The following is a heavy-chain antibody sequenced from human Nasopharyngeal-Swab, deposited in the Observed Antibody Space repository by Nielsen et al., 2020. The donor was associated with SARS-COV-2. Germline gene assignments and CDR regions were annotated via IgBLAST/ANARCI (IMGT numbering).Heavy chain of an antibody. CDR3: ASASSSWEYYFDY. CDR2: ISWNSGSI. Sequence: GGSLSLSCAASGFTFDDYAMHWVRHAPGKGLAWVSGISWNSGSIGYADSVKGRFTISRDNAKNSLYLQMNSLRAEDTALYYCASASSSWEYYFDYWGQGTLVTASS. D-gene: IGHD6-13*01. J-gene: IGHJ4*02. V-gene: IGHV3-9*01. CDR1: GFTFDDYA.